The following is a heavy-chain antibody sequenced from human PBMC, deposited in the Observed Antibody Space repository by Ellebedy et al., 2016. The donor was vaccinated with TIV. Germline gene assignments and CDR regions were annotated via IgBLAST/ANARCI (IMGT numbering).Heavy chain of an antibody. CDR1: GYTFTDYY. V-gene: IGHV1-8*02. CDR2: MNPQSGKT. J-gene: IGHJ4*02. D-gene: IGHD2-2*01. CDR3: ARCPRGNATKDY. Sequence: ASVKVSXXASGYTFTDYYVHWVRQAPGQGLEWMGWMNPQSGKTGFAQQFQGRVAMTRDTSISTAYMELASLTSEDTAVYYCARCPRGNATKDYWGQGTLVTVSS.